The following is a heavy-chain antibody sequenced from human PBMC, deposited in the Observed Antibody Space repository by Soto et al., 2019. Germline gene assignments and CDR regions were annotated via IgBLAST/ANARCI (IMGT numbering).Heavy chain of an antibody. CDR3: ARVIVATIGGWYFDL. CDR1: GGSISSGGYY. J-gene: IGHJ2*01. CDR2: IYYSGST. Sequence: QVQLQESGPGLVKPSQTLSLTCTVSGGSISSGGYYWSWIRQHPGKGLEWIGYIYYSGSTYYNPSPKSRATIAVDTSKNQCSLKLSSVTAADTAVYYCARVIVATIGGWYFDLWGRGTLVTVTS. V-gene: IGHV4-31*03. D-gene: IGHD5-12*01.